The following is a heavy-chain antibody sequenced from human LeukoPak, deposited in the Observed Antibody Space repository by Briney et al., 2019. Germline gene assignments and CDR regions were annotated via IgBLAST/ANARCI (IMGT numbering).Heavy chain of an antibody. Sequence: GGSLRLSCAASGFSLSRYWKYCGCDAPGEGRVWVFHINSDGGRTSYAGSVKGRFTISRDNAKNTLYLQMNSLRAEDTAVYYCARDWEQQLVFLDYWGQGTLVTVSS. CDR3: ARDWEQQLVFLDY. D-gene: IGHD6-13*01. CDR1: GFSLSRYW. V-gene: IGHV3-74*01. CDR2: INSDGGRT. J-gene: IGHJ4*02.